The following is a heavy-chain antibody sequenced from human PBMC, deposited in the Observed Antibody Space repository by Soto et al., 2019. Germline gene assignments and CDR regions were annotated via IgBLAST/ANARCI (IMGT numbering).Heavy chain of an antibody. Sequence: QVQLVESGGGVVQPGRSLRLSCAASGFTFSSYGMHWVRQAPGKGLEWVAVIWYDGSNKYYADSVKGRFTISRDNSKNTLYLQMNSLRAEDTAVYYCARDRNGDYPTNYFDYWGQGTLVTVSS. J-gene: IGHJ4*02. CDR2: IWYDGSNK. CDR1: GFTFSSYG. V-gene: IGHV3-33*01. D-gene: IGHD4-17*01. CDR3: ARDRNGDYPTNYFDY.